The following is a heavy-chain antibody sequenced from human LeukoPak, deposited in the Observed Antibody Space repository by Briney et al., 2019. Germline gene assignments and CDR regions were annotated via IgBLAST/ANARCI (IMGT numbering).Heavy chain of an antibody. V-gene: IGHV1-46*01. Sequence: GASVKVSCKASGYTFTSYYMHWVRQAPGQGLEWMGMIDPSGGGTSHAQKFQGRVTMTRDTSTSTVYMELSSLKSEDTAVYYCASADIVAPTGFDYWGQGTLVTVSS. J-gene: IGHJ4*02. CDR1: GYTFTSYY. CDR2: IDPSGGGT. D-gene: IGHD5-12*01. CDR3: ASADIVAPTGFDY.